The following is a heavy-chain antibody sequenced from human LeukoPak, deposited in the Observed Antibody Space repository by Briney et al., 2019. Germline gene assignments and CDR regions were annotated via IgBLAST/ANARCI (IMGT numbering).Heavy chain of an antibody. CDR3: ARRNDFWSGYYWGPFDY. Sequence: SETLSLTCTVSGGSISSSSYYWGWIRQPPGKGLEWIGSIYYSGSTYYNPSLKSLVTISVYTSKNQCSLKLSSVTAADTAVYYCARRNDFWSGYYWGPFDYWGQGTLVTVSS. CDR2: IYYSGST. V-gene: IGHV4-39*01. J-gene: IGHJ4*02. D-gene: IGHD3-3*01. CDR1: GGSISSSSYY.